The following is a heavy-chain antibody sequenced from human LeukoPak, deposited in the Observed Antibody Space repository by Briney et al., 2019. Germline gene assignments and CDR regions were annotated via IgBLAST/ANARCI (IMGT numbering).Heavy chain of an antibody. Sequence: SETLSLTCTVSGASVSNNNYYWGWIRQSPGKGLEWIASIYYSGSTYYNPSLKSRVTISVDTSKNQLSLKLNSVTAADTAVYYCAPGGYIGYGHAFDIWGQGTMVTVSS. D-gene: IGHD5-12*01. CDR2: IYYSGST. V-gene: IGHV4-39*07. CDR1: GASVSNNNYY. J-gene: IGHJ3*02. CDR3: APGGYIGYGHAFDI.